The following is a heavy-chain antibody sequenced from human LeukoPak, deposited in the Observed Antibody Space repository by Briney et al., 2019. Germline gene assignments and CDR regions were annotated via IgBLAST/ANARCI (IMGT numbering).Heavy chain of an antibody. J-gene: IGHJ6*03. Sequence: GASVKVSCKASGYTFTSYDINWVRQATGQGLEWMGWMNPNSGNTGYAQKFQGRVTITRNTSISTAYKELSSLRSEDTAVYYCATVTAIPGYYYYMDVWGKGTTVTVSS. CDR3: ATVTAIPGYYYYMDV. V-gene: IGHV1-8*03. D-gene: IGHD2-21*02. CDR2: MNPNSGNT. CDR1: GYTFTSYD.